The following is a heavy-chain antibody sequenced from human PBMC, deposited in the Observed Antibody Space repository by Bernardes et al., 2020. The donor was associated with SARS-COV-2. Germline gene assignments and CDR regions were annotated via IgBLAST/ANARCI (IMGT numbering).Heavy chain of an antibody. CDR1: GYSLTCYW. CDR3: ARPPLGFGGGMDV. Sequence: GGHLKSPRKGSGYSLTCYWIGWVRPIPGKGLEWIGIIYPGDSDTRYSPSFQGPVPIPADKSISTAYLQWSSLKAPDTAMYYWARPPLGFGGGMDVWGQGTTVTVSS. D-gene: IGHD3-10*01. J-gene: IGHJ6*02. V-gene: IGHV5-51*01. CDR2: IYPGDSDT.